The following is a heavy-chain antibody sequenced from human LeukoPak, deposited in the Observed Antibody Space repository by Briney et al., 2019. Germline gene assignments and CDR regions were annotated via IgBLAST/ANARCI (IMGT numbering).Heavy chain of an antibody. D-gene: IGHD5-18*01. Sequence: SETLSLTCAVYGGSFSGYYWSWIRQPPGKGLEWIGYIYYSGSTNYNPSLKSRVTISVDTSKNQFSLKLSSVTAADTAVYYCARVGSYGYLDYWGQGTLVTVSS. CDR1: GGSFSGYY. CDR2: IYYSGST. J-gene: IGHJ4*02. CDR3: ARVGSYGYLDY. V-gene: IGHV4-59*01.